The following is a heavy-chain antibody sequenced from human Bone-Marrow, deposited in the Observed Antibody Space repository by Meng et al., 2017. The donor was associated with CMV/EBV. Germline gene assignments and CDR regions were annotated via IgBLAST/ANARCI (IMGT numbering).Heavy chain of an antibody. V-gene: IGHV1-2*02. CDR3: ARVAVLRFLEWLLSPFDY. Sequence: ASVKVSCKASGYTFTGYYMHWVRQAPGQGLEGMGWINPNSGGTNYAQKFQGRVTMTRDTSISTAYMELSRLRSDDTAVYYCARVAVLRFLEWLLSPFDYWGQGTRVTGSS. CDR2: INPNSGGT. CDR1: GYTFTGYY. D-gene: IGHD3-3*01. J-gene: IGHJ4*02.